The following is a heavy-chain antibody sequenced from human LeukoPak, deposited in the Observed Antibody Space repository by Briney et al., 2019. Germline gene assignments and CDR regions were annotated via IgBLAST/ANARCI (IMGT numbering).Heavy chain of an antibody. CDR1: GGTFSSYA. CDR3: AIRGYCSSTSCYDDY. J-gene: IGHJ4*02. CDR2: IIPIFGTA. D-gene: IGHD2-2*01. Sequence: ASVKVSCKASGGTFSSYAISWVRQAPGQGLEWMGGIIPIFGTANYAQKFQGRVTITADESTSTAYMVLSSLRSEDTAVYYSAIRGYCSSTSCYDDYWGQGTLVTVSS. V-gene: IGHV1-69*13.